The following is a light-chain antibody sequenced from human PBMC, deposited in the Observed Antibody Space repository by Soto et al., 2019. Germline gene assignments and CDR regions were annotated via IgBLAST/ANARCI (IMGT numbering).Light chain of an antibody. V-gene: IGKV3-20*01. J-gene: IGKJ1*01. CDR1: QSVSGRY. Sequence: EIVLTQSPVTLSLSPGERATLSCRASQSVSGRYLAWYQQKPGQAPRPLIYGASSRASGIPDRFSGSGSGTDFTLTISRLEPEDFAVYYCQQYGSTPWTFGQGTKV. CDR3: QQYGSTPWT. CDR2: GAS.